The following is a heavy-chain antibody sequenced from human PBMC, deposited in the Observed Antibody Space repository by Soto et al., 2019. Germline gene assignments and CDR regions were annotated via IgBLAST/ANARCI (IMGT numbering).Heavy chain of an antibody. Sequence: ASVKVSCKASGYTFTNYGVSWVRQAPGQGLEWMGWIGGYKGNTNYAQKLQGRVTLTTDTSTSTAYMELRSLRSDDTAVYYCARSIVVVTAIDYWGQGTMVTVS. CDR3: ARSIVVVTAIDY. CDR2: IGGYKGNT. D-gene: IGHD2-21*02. J-gene: IGHJ4*02. CDR1: GYTFTNYG. V-gene: IGHV1-18*01.